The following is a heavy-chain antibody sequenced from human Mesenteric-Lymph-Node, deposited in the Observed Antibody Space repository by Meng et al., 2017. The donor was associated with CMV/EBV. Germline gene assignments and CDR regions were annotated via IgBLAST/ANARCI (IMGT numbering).Heavy chain of an antibody. CDR2: NSGSGAST. CDR3: AKAPYYDILTGYYGVRGLYYFDY. J-gene: IGHJ4*02. D-gene: IGHD3-9*01. Sequence: AKSWVRQAPGKGLEWVSGNSGSGASTYYADSVKGRFTISRDNSKNTLYLQMSSLRAEDTAVYFCAKAPYYDILTGYYGVRGLYYFDYWGQGTLVTVSS. V-gene: IGHV3-23*01. CDR1: A.